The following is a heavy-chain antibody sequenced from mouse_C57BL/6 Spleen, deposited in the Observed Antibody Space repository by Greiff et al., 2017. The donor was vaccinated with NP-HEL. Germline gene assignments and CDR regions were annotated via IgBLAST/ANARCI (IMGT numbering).Heavy chain of an antibody. CDR1: GYSITSGYD. D-gene: IGHD1-1*01. J-gene: IGHJ2*01. V-gene: IGHV3-1*01. Sequence: VQLKESGPGMVKPSQSLSLTCTVTGYSITSGYDWHWIRHFPGNKLEWMGYISYSGSTNYNPSLKSRISITHDTSKNHFFLKLNSVTTEDTATYYCARETVVPYFDYWGQGTTLTVSS. CDR3: ARETVVPYFDY. CDR2: ISYSGST.